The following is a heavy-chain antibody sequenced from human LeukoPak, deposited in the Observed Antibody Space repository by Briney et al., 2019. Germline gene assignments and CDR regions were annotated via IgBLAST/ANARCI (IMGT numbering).Heavy chain of an antibody. Sequence: PGGSLRLSCAASGFTFSSYGINWVRQAPGKGLEWVSSIDGTGRTTDYADSVKGRFTTSRDNSKNAAYLQLDSLRADDTAVYYCAKINSITLVRGANIPLNNWGQGTLVTVSS. CDR3: AKINSITLVRGANIPLNN. D-gene: IGHD3-10*01. V-gene: IGHV3-23*01. CDR2: IDGTGRTT. J-gene: IGHJ4*02. CDR1: GFTFSSYG.